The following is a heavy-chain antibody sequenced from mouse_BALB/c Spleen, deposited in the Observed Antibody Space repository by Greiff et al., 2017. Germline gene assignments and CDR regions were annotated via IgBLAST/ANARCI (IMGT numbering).Heavy chain of an antibody. CDR3: AKITTGDYYAMDY. Sequence: DVKLVESGGDLVKPGGSLKLSCAASGFTFSSYGMSWVRQTPDKRLEWVATISSGGSYTYYPDSVKGRFTISRDNAKNTLYLQMSSLKSEDTAMYYCAKITTGDYYAMDYWGQGTSVTVSS. CDR1: GFTFSSYG. J-gene: IGHJ4*01. V-gene: IGHV5-6*02. CDR2: ISSGGSYT. D-gene: IGHD1-1*01.